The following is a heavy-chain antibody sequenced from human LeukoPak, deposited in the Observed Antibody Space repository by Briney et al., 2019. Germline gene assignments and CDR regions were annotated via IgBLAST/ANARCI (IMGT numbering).Heavy chain of an antibody. CDR2: INHSGST. V-gene: IGHV4-34*01. CDR3: ARGWVVGATIDY. D-gene: IGHD1-26*01. Sequence: SETLSLTCAVYGGSFSGYYWSWIRQPPGKGLEWIGEINHSGSTNYNPSLKSRVTISVDTSKNQFSLKLSSVTAADTAVYYCARGWVVGATIDYWGQGTLATVSS. J-gene: IGHJ4*02. CDR1: GGSFSGYY.